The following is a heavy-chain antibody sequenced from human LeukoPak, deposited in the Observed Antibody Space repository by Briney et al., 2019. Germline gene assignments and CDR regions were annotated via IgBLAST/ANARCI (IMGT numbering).Heavy chain of an antibody. V-gene: IGHV1-69*05. CDR3: ARGLDASMETAYDY. D-gene: IGHD5-18*01. Sequence: ASVKVSCMASGGSFDAYAISWVRQAPGHGLEWMGGIIPIFGTSNYAQKLQGRVTISTDESTSTAYMEVSSLRSEDTAIYYCARGLDASMETAYDYWGQGTLVTVSS. J-gene: IGHJ4*02. CDR1: GGSFDAYA. CDR2: IIPIFGTS.